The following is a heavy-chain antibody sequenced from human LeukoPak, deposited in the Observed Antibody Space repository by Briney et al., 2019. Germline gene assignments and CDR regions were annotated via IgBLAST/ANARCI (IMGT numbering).Heavy chain of an antibody. J-gene: IGHJ4*02. D-gene: IGHD3-10*01. Sequence: ASVKVSCKASGGTFSSYAISWVRQAPGQGLEWMGGIIPIFGTANYAQKFQGRVTITADESTSTAYMELSSLRSEDTAVYYCARESSISMVRGVTGYWGQGTLVTVSS. CDR1: GGTFSSYA. V-gene: IGHV1-69*01. CDR3: ARESSISMVRGVTGY. CDR2: IIPIFGTA.